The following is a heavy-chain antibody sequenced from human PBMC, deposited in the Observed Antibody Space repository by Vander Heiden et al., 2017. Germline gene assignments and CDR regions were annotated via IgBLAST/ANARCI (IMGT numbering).Heavy chain of an antibody. CDR2: IWYDGSNK. V-gene: IGHV3-33*01. D-gene: IGHD5-18*01. CDR1: GFTFSSYG. CDR3: ARARGYSDGYGYFDY. Sequence: QVQLVESGGGVVQPGRSLRLSCAASGFTFSSYGMHWVRQAPGKGLEWVAVIWYDGSNKYYADSWKGRFTISRDNAKNTLYMQMNSRRAEETAVYYCARARGYSDGYGYFDYWGQGTLVTVSS. J-gene: IGHJ4*02.